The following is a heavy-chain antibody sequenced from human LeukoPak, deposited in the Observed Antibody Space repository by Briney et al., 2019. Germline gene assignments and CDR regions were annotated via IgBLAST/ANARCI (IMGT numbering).Heavy chain of an antibody. Sequence: PGGSLRFSCAASGFTFNSYAMTWVRQAPGKGLEWVSAISGGGVNTYYADSVKGRFTISRDNSKNMLYLQMNSLRAEDTAVYYCAREGEKGDGYNHGFDYWGQGTLVTVSS. CDR1: GFTFNSYA. V-gene: IGHV3-23*01. J-gene: IGHJ4*02. CDR3: AREGEKGDGYNHGFDY. CDR2: ISGGGVNT. D-gene: IGHD5-24*01.